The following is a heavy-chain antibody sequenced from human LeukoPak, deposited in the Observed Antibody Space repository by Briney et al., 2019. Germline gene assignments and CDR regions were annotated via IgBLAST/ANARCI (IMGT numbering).Heavy chain of an antibody. J-gene: IGHJ4*02. D-gene: IGHD3-16*01. CDR2: INWNGGST. CDR1: GFTFYDYG. CDR3: APSNYHGSGEYYFDY. V-gene: IGHV3-20*04. Sequence: GGSLRLSCVASGFTFYDYGMSWVRQAPGKGLEWVSGINWNGGSTTYADSVKGRFTISRDNAKNSLYLQMNSLRAEDTALYYCAPSNYHGSGEYYFDYWGQGTLVTVSS.